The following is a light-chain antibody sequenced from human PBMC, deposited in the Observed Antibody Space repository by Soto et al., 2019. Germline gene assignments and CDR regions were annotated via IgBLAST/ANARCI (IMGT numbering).Light chain of an antibody. V-gene: IGKV2-30*01. CDR1: RSLLYSDGNTY. J-gene: IGKJ1*01. CDR2: KVS. Sequence: DVVMTQSPLSLPVTLGQPASISCRSSRSLLYSDGNTYLSWFQQRPGQSPRRLLYKVSKRDSGVPDRFSGSGSGTDFTLKISRVEAEDFGVYYCMQGTHWPPRTFGQGTKLEIK. CDR3: MQGTHWPPRT.